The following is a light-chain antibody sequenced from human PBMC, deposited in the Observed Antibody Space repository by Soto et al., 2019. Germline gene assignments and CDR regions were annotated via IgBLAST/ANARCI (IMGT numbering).Light chain of an antibody. V-gene: IGLV1-40*01. CDR2: RNS. Sequence: QSVLTQPPSVSGAPGQRVTISCTGSSSNIGAGYDVHWYQQLPGTAPKLLIYRNSNRPSGVPDRFSGSKSGTSASLAITGLQAEDEADYYCQSYDSNLSVVFGGGTKLTVL. CDR3: QSYDSNLSVV. J-gene: IGLJ2*01. CDR1: SSNIGAGYD.